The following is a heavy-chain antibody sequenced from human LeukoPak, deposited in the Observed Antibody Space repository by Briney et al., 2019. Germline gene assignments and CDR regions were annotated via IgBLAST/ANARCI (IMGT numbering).Heavy chain of an antibody. CDR3: ALPLYSSGLYDFDC. V-gene: IGHV1-2*06. J-gene: IGHJ4*02. D-gene: IGHD6-19*01. Sequence: GASVKVSCKTSGYTFTGYYMHWVRQAPGQGLEWMGRINPNSGGINYAQKFQGRVTMTRDTSISTTYIELNRLRSDDTAVYYCALPLYSSGLYDFDCWGQRTLVTVSS. CDR2: INPNSGGI. CDR1: GYTFTGYY.